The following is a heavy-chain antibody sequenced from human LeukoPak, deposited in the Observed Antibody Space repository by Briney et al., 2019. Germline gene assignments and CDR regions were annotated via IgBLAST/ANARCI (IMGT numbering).Heavy chain of an antibody. D-gene: IGHD1-26*01. CDR1: GGSFSSDY. V-gene: IGHV4-4*07. CDR3: ARTLSRWDPFDY. Sequence: SETLSLTCTVSGGSFSSDYWSWIRQPVGKGLEWIGRIYISGSTNYNPSLKSRVTMSVDTSKNQFSLKLSSVTAADTAVYYCARTLSRWDPFDYWGQGTLVTVSS. CDR2: IYISGST. J-gene: IGHJ4*02.